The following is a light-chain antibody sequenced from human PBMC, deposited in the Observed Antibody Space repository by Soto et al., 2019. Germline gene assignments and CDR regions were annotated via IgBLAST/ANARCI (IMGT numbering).Light chain of an antibody. Sequence: QSALTQPASVSGSPGQSIAISCTGSSSDIGIYKYVSWYQQHPGKVPKLIIYGVTNRPSGVSNRFSGSKSGNTASLTISGLQAEDEADYYCSSYTTRSTYVVLGGGTKLTVL. CDR2: GVT. CDR1: SSDIGIYKY. CDR3: SSYTTRSTYVV. V-gene: IGLV2-14*01. J-gene: IGLJ2*01.